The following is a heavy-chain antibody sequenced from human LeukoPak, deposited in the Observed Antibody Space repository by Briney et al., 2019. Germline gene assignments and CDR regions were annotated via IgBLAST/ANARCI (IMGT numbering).Heavy chain of an antibody. J-gene: IGHJ5*02. D-gene: IGHD2-15*01. V-gene: IGHV4-59*01. CDR3: ARGSNCSGGSCYSSNWFDP. CDR1: GGSISSYY. CDR2: IYYSGST. Sequence: SETLSLTCTVSGGSISSYYWSWIRQPPGKGLEWIGYIYYSGSTNYNPSLKSRVTISVDTSKNQFSLKLSFVTAADTAVYYCARGSNCSGGSCYSSNWFDPWGQGTLVTVSS.